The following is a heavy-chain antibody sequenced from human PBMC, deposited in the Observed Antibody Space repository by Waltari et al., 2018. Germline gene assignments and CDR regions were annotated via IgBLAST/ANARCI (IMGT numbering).Heavy chain of an antibody. CDR2: ISPNSGVT. CDR3: AKDLQGSIDS. V-gene: IGHV1-2*06. Sequence: QVQLVQSGAEVKEPGAPVMVSCTASGYTFPAYYIHWVRLAPGQGLEWMGRISPNSGVTTYAQKFQGRVTMTRDTSISTAYMELSRLRSDDTAFYYCAKDLQGSIDSWGHGTLLAVSS. J-gene: IGHJ5*01. CDR1: GYTFPAYY. D-gene: IGHD4-4*01.